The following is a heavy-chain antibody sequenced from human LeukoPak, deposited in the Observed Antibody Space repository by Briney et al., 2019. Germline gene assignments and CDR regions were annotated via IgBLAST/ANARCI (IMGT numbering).Heavy chain of an antibody. CDR3: ARQNSGGTSASDY. J-gene: IGHJ4*02. Sequence: GESLKISCKAYGYSFFSNYWIAWVRQMPGKGLEWMGILYPGDSDSRYSPSFQGQVTISADKSISTAYLQWSSLEASDTAMYYCARQNSGGTSASDYWGQGTLVTVSS. CDR1: GYSFFSNYW. D-gene: IGHD1-26*01. CDR2: LYPGDSDS. V-gene: IGHV5-51*01.